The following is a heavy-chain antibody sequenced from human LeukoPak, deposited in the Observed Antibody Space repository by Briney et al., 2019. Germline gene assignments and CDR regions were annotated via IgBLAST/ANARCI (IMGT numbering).Heavy chain of an antibody. Sequence: ASVKVSCKTSGYTFTYYGINWVRQAPGQGLEWMGWISGYNGNTKYAQKFQGRVTMTTDTFTNTAYMELRSLRSDDTAMYYCARDKSPIRSRSGSESSPLDNWGQGTLVFVPS. V-gene: IGHV1-18*04. D-gene: IGHD6-19*01. CDR1: GYTFTYYG. J-gene: IGHJ4*02. CDR2: ISGYNGNT. CDR3: ARDKSPIRSRSGSESSPLDN.